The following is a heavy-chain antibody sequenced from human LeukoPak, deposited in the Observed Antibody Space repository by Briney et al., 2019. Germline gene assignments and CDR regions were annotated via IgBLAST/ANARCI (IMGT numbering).Heavy chain of an antibody. CDR1: XXTFXXYA. Sequence: XXTFXXYAISWVRQAPGQGLEWMGGIIPIFGTANYAQKFQGRVTITADESTSTAYMELSSLRSEDTAVYYCARRAYPDYWFDPWGQGTLVTVSS. CDR3: ARRAYPDYWFDP. J-gene: IGHJ5*02. D-gene: IGHD1-14*01. CDR2: IIPIFGTA. V-gene: IGHV1-69*01.